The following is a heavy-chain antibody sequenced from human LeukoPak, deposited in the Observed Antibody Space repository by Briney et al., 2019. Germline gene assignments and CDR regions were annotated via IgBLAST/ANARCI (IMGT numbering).Heavy chain of an antibody. V-gene: IGHV3-9*01. CDR2: ITWNSSTK. D-gene: IGHD6-13*01. Sequence: GGSLRLSCAASGFTFDVYGMHWVRQAPGKGLEWVSGITWNSSTKDYADSVKGRFTISRDNAKDSLYLQMNSLRAEDTALYYCAKGSSWYGGEFDYWGQGTLVTVSS. J-gene: IGHJ4*02. CDR1: GFTFDVYG. CDR3: AKGSSWYGGEFDY.